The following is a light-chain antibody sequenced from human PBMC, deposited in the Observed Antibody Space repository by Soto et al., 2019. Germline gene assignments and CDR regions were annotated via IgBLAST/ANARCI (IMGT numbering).Light chain of an antibody. Sequence: QSVLTQPASVSGSPGQSITISCTGTSSDVGSYNLVSWYQQHPGKAPKLMIYDVRNRPSGISNRFSGSKSGNTASLTISGLQAEDEADYYCSSYTTSSTLYVFGTGTKVTVL. V-gene: IGLV2-14*02. J-gene: IGLJ1*01. CDR1: SSDVGSYNL. CDR3: SSYTTSSTLYV. CDR2: DVR.